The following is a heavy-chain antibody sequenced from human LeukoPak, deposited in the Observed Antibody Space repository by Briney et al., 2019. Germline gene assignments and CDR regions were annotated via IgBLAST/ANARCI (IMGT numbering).Heavy chain of an antibody. CDR3: ARDRSAGATLDC. CDR2: ISYSGST. Sequence: GSLRLSCAASGFTLSSYWMSWVRQAPGKGLEWIGYISYSGSTNYNPSLKSRVTISVDTSKNQFSLKVSSVTAADTAVYYCARDRSAGATLDCWGQGTLVAVSS. J-gene: IGHJ4*02. CDR1: GFTLSSYW. V-gene: IGHV4-59*01.